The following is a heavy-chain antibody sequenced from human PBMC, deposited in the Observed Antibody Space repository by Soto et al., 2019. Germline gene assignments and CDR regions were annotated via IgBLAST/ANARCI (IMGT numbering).Heavy chain of an antibody. D-gene: IGHD2-21*02. CDR2: IKSKTYGGTT. J-gene: IGHJ4*02. CDR3: TTDDPKYCGGDCSTPLRFDY. Sequence: GESQRHSCAPYGFTFGKAWLNWVRQATGQGLEWVGRIKSKTYGGTTDYAAPVKGRFTISRDDSKNTLYLQMNSLKTEDTAVYYCTTDDPKYCGGDCSTPLRFDYWGQGT. CDR1: GFTFGKAW. V-gene: IGHV3-15*07.